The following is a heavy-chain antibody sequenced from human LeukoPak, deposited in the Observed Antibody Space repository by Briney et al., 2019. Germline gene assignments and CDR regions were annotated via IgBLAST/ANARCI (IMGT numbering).Heavy chain of an antibody. D-gene: IGHD4-11*01. CDR1: GYIFTTYW. CDR2: IYPGDSDT. CDR3: ARLVTSYFDY. J-gene: IGHJ4*02. V-gene: IGHV5-51*01. Sequence: GESLKISCKGSGYIFTTYWIAWVRQMPGKGLEWMGIIYPGDSDTRYSPSFQGQVTISADKSISTAYLQWSSLKASDTAMYYCARLVTSYFDYWGQGTLVTVSS.